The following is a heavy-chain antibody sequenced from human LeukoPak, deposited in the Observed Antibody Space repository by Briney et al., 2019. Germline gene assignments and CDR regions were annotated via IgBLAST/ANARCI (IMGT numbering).Heavy chain of an antibody. D-gene: IGHD2-15*01. V-gene: IGHV4-39*01. CDR1: GASVSSGGYF. Sequence: PSETLSLTCTVSGASVSSGGYFWTWIRQHPGKGLEWIGYIYYSVSTYYNPSLKSRVTISVDTSKNQFSLKLSSVTAADTAVYYCARRGYCSGGSCLDYWGQGALVIVSS. CDR3: ARRGYCSGGSCLDY. CDR2: IYYSVST. J-gene: IGHJ4*02.